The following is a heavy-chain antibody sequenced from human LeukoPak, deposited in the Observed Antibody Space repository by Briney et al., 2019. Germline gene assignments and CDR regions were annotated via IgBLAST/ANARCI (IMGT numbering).Heavy chain of an antibody. D-gene: IGHD4-17*01. V-gene: IGHV1-69*01. CDR1: GGTFSIYA. J-gene: IGHJ4*02. CDR2: IIPIFGTA. Sequence: GASVKVSCTASGGTFSIYAISWVRQAPGQGPEWMGGIIPIFGTANYAQKFQGRVTITADESTSTAYMELSSLRSEDTAVYYCARGTDYGDPFDYWGQGTLVTVSS. CDR3: ARGTDYGDPFDY.